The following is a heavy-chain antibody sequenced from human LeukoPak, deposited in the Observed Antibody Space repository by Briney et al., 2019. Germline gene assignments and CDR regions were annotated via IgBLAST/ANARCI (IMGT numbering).Heavy chain of an antibody. V-gene: IGHV4-34*01. Sequence: SETLSLTCTVSGGSISSYYWSWIRQPPGKGLEWIGEINHSGSTNYNPSLKSRVTISVDTSKNQLSLKLSSVTAADTAVYYCARGMKSNLQWLAPYYYYGMDVWGQGTTVTVSS. CDR3: ARGMKSNLQWLAPYYYYGMDV. CDR2: INHSGST. CDR1: GGSISSYY. D-gene: IGHD6-19*01. J-gene: IGHJ6*02.